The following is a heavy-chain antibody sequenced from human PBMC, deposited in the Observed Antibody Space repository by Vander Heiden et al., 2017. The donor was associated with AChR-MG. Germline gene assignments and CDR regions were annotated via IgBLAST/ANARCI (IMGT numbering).Heavy chain of an antibody. D-gene: IGHD5-18*01. V-gene: IGHV3-7*01. J-gene: IGHJ4*02. Sequence: EVQVVESGGGLVQPGGSLRVSCAPSGFTFSSYWMSWVRQAPGRGLEWVANIKQDGSERYYADAAKGRFTISRDNAKNSLFLQMNSLRAEDTAVYYCGTGAYSHGYDYWGQGTLVTVSS. CDR1: GFTFSSYW. CDR2: IKQDGSER. CDR3: GTGAYSHGYDY.